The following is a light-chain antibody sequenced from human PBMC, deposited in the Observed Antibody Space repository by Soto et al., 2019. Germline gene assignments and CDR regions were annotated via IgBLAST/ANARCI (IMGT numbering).Light chain of an antibody. CDR3: HQFGESPQT. Sequence: EIVLTQSPGTLSLSPGDRATLSCRASQSLRVSYMAWYQQRAGQAPRLLIYGTSTRAAGVPDRFSGSGSGTDFTLAISSLEPEDFAVYYCHQFGESPQTFGQGTKVDIK. V-gene: IGKV3-20*01. J-gene: IGKJ1*01. CDR2: GTS. CDR1: QSLRVSY.